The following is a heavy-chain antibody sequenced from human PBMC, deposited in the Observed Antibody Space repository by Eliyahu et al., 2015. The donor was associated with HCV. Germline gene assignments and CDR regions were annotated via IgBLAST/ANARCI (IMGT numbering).Heavy chain of an antibody. CDR2: IYHSGST. CDR1: GGSISSHY. J-gene: IGHJ4*02. Sequence: QVQLQESGPGLVKPSETLSLTCIVSGGSISSHYWSWIRQPPGKGLEWIGYIYHSGSTNYNPSLESRVTISADTSKNQFFLNLSSVTAADTAVYYCARDVGIGGIDYWGQGTLVTVSS. D-gene: IGHD3-10*01. CDR3: ARDVGIGGIDY. V-gene: IGHV4-59*11.